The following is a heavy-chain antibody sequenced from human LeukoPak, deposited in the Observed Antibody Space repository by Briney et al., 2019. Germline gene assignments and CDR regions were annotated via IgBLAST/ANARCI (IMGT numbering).Heavy chain of an antibody. CDR3: ASHDWFDP. Sequence: PGGSLRLSCAASGFTFSSYWMSWVRQAPGKGLEWVANIKQDGSEKYCVDSVKGRFTISRDNSKNTLYLQMNSLRAEDTAVYYCASHDWFDPWGQGTLVTVSS. CDR2: IKQDGSEK. J-gene: IGHJ5*02. CDR1: GFTFSSYW. V-gene: IGHV3-7*03.